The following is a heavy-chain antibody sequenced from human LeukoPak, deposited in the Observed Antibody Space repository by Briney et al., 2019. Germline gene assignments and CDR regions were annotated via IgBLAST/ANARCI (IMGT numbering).Heavy chain of an antibody. CDR3: ARDPDYYDSSGYDWYFDL. Sequence: SETLSLTCTASGGSISSYYWSWIRQPPGKGLEWIGYIYYSGSTNYNPSLKSRVTISVDTSKNQFSLKLSSVTAADTAVYYCARDPDYYDSSGYDWYFDLWGRGTLVTVSS. CDR2: IYYSGST. V-gene: IGHV4-59*01. J-gene: IGHJ2*01. CDR1: GGSISSYY. D-gene: IGHD3-22*01.